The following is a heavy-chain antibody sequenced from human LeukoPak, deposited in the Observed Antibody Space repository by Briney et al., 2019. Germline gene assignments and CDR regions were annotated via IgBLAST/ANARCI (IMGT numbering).Heavy chain of an antibody. D-gene: IGHD3-3*01. V-gene: IGHV3-74*01. CDR3: ARGQYYDFWSGYNH. Sequence: GGSLRLSCAASGFTFSSYWMHWVRQAPGKGLVWVSRINTDGSSTGYADSVKGRFTISRDNAKNTLYLQMNSLRAEDTAVYYCARGQYYDFWSGYNHWGQGILVTVSS. J-gene: IGHJ5*02. CDR2: INTDGSST. CDR1: GFTFSSYW.